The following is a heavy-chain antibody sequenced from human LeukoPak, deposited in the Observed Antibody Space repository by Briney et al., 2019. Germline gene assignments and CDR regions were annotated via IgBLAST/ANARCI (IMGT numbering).Heavy chain of an antibody. Sequence: GGSLTLSGSASGFTCSISTMSWLRPAPGKGLEWVSGISGSGGSTYYADSVKGRFTISRDNSKNTLYLEVNSLRAEDTAVYYCAKWTNSYLDFWGQGTLVTVSS. CDR2: ISGSGGST. CDR1: GFTCSIST. D-gene: IGHD2/OR15-2a*01. CDR3: AKWTNSYLDF. V-gene: IGHV3-23*01. J-gene: IGHJ4*02.